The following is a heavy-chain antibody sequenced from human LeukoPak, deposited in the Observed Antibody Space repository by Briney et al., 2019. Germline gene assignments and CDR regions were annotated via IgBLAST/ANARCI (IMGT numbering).Heavy chain of an antibody. V-gene: IGHV4-4*07. CDR1: GASISSYY. CDR3: ARDSGLLDY. J-gene: IGHJ4*02. Sequence: PSETLSLTCSVSGASISSYYWNWIRQPAGKGLEWIGRIYISGDNNYNPSLKSRVTMSVDTPKNQFSLRLSSVTAADTAVYYCARDSGLLDYWGQGTLVTV. CDR2: IYISGDN.